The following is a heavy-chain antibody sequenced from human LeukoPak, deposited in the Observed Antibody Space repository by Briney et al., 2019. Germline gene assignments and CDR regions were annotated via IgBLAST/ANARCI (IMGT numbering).Heavy chain of an antibody. CDR3: ARGPKRWLQFDYYYYMDV. Sequence: ASVKVSCKASGYTFSSYTLSWLRQAPGQGLEWMGWINPNSGGTNYAQKFQGRVTMTRDTSISTAYMELSRLRSDDTAVYYCARGPKRWLQFDYYYYMDVWGKGTTVTVSS. V-gene: IGHV1-2*02. J-gene: IGHJ6*03. D-gene: IGHD5-24*01. CDR1: GYTFSSYT. CDR2: INPNSGGT.